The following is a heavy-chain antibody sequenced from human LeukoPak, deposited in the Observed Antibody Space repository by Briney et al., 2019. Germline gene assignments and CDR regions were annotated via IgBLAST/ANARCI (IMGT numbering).Heavy chain of an antibody. Sequence: QPGGSLRLSCAASGFTFSSYWMNWVRQAPGKGLVWVSRIKSDGSTTNYADSVKGRFAISRGNAKNTLYLQMNSLRAEDTAVYYCARVGGLSTSSGYYYGMDVWGQGTTVTVSS. CDR2: IKSDGSTT. D-gene: IGHD6-6*01. V-gene: IGHV3-74*01. CDR3: ARVGGLSTSSGYYYGMDV. J-gene: IGHJ6*02. CDR1: GFTFSSYW.